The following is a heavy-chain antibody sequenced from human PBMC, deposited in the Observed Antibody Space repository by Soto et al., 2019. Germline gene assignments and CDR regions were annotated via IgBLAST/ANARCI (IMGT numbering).Heavy chain of an antibody. V-gene: IGHV1-18*01. Sequence: QVQLVQTGSEVKKPGASVKVSCKASGYTFSTYGFSWVRQAPGQGLEWMGWIGAYNDDTNYAQNFQGRITMTTDTSTTISYMELRSLRYEDTAVYFCARDWKGAEGFDPWGHGTLVTVSS. J-gene: IGHJ5*02. CDR3: ARDWKGAEGFDP. CDR2: IGAYNDDT. CDR1: GYTFSTYG. D-gene: IGHD1-1*01.